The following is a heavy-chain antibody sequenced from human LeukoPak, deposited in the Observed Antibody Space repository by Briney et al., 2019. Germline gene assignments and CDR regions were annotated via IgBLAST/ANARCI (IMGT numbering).Heavy chain of an antibody. D-gene: IGHD2-21*02. V-gene: IGHV1-2*06. Sequence: ASAKVSCKASGYTFTGYYMHWVRQAPGQGLEWMGRINPNSGGTNYAQKFQGRVTMTRDTSISTAYMELSRLRSDDTAVYYCARDGVCGGDRYLPYYMDVWGKGTTVTVSS. J-gene: IGHJ6*03. CDR3: ARDGVCGGDRYLPYYMDV. CDR1: GYTFTGYY. CDR2: INPNSGGT.